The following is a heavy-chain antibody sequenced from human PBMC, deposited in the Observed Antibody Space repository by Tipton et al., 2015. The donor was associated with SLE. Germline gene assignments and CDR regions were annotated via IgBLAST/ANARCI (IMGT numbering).Heavy chain of an antibody. CDR3: ARPRSNSRSNWYFDV. D-gene: IGHD2-2*01. Sequence: TLSLTCTVSGDSVGNGPDYWSWIRQPPGKGLEWIGEISHSGATNYNPSFKSRVTISIDTSKNQFSLRLTSVTAADTAVYLCARPRSNSRSNWYFDVWGRGTLVTVSS. CDR2: ISHSGAT. CDR1: GDSVGNGPDY. V-gene: IGHV4-61*01. J-gene: IGHJ2*01.